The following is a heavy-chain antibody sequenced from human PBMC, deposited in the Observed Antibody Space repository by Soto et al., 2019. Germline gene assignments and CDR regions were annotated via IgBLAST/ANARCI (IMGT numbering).Heavy chain of an antibody. D-gene: IGHD2-15*01. J-gene: IGHJ5*02. CDR3: ARDRGGGGKFDP. CDR1: GGSISSGGYS. Sequence: QLQLQESGSGLVKPSQTLSLTCAVSGGSISSGGYSWSWIRQPPGKGLEWIGYIYHSGSTYYNPSRRSRVHITVDXSKNQFSLKLSSVTAADTAVYYCARDRGGGGKFDPWGQGTLVTVSS. V-gene: IGHV4-30-2*01. CDR2: IYHSGST.